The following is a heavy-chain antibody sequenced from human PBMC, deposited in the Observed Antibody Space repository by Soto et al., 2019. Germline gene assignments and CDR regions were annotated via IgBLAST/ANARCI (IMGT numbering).Heavy chain of an antibody. J-gene: IGHJ2*01. Sequence: QVQLVQSGAEVKKPGSSVKVSCKASGDTFSSHAFGWVRQAPGQGLEWMGGIIPFFGAANYAQTFQGRAAITADESTTTVYMERSSLRSEDTAVYYCARGIEEMATTTAVWSFDLWGRGTLVTVSS. CDR2: IIPFFGAA. V-gene: IGHV1-69*01. CDR3: ARGIEEMATTTAVWSFDL. D-gene: IGHD4-17*01. CDR1: GDTFSSHA.